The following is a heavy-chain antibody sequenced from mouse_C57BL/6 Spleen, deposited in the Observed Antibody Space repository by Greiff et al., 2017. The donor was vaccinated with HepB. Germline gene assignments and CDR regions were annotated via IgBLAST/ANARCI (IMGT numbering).Heavy chain of an antibody. J-gene: IGHJ3*01. CDR2: INPGSGGT. Sequence: QVQLQQSGAELVRPGTSVKVSCKASGYAFTNYLIEWVKQRPGQGLEWIGVINPGSGGTNYNEKFKGKATLTADKSSSTAYMQLSSLTSEDSAVYFCAREAYYSSAWFAYWGQGTLVTVSA. V-gene: IGHV1-54*01. CDR3: AREAYYSSAWFAY. D-gene: IGHD2-12*01. CDR1: GYAFTNYL.